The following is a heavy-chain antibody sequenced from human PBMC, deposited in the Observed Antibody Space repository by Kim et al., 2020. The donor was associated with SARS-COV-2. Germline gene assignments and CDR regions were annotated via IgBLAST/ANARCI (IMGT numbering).Heavy chain of an antibody. J-gene: IGHJ3*01. CDR2: ISGSGGST. CDR3: AKDAVATIGIDAFDV. D-gene: IGHD5-12*01. V-gene: IGHV3-23*01. CDR1: GFTFSTYT. Sequence: GGSLRLSCAASGFTFSTYTMGWVRQAPGKGLEWVSGISGSGGSTYYADSVKVRFTISRDNSKKTLSLQMNSLRAEDTALYYCAKDAVATIGIDAFDVWGQGTMVTVSS.